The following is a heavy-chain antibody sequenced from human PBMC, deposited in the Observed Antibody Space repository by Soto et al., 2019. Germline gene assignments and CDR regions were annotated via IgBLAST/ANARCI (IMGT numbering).Heavy chain of an antibody. CDR1: GGSFSGYF. CDR2: ISSTTNYI. J-gene: IGHJ4*02. V-gene: IGHV3-21*06. CDR3: ARESEDLTSNFDY. Sequence: ETLSLTCAVYGGSFSGYFWNWVRQAPGKGLEWVSSISSTTNYIYYGDSMKGRFTISRDNAKNSLYLEMNSLRAEDTAVYYCARESEDLTSNFDYWGQGTLVTVSS.